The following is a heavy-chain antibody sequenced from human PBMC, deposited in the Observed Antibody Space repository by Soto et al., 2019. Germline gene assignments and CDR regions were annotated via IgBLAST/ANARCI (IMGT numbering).Heavy chain of an antibody. V-gene: IGHV1-24*01. CDR3: ATYYYDSSGYYYDPSFDY. Sequence: ASVKVSCKVSGYTLTELSMHWVRQAPGKGLEWMGGFDPEDGETIYAQKFQGRVTMTEDTSTDTAYMELSSLRSEDTAVYYCATYYYDSSGYYYDPSFDYWGQGTLVTVSS. J-gene: IGHJ4*02. D-gene: IGHD3-22*01. CDR1: GYTLTELS. CDR2: FDPEDGET.